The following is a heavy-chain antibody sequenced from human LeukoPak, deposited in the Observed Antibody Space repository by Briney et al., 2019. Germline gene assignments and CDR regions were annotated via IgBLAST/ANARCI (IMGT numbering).Heavy chain of an antibody. D-gene: IGHD2-2*01. V-gene: IGHV4-61*01. CDR2: IYYSGST. J-gene: IGHJ6*04. Sequence: SETLSLTCTVSGGSISSGSYYWRWIRQPPGRGLEWIGYIYYSGSTNYNPSLKSRVTISVDTSKNQFSLKLSSVTAADTAGYYCARDKDIVVVPAAKTWDYYYGIDVWGKGTPVTVSS. CDR3: ARDKDIVVVPAAKTWDYYYGIDV. CDR1: GGSISSGSYY.